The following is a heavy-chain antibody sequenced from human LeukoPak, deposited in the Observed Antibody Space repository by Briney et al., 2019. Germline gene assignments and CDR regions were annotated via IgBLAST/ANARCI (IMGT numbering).Heavy chain of an antibody. D-gene: IGHD5-18*01. CDR1: GGSISSYY. CDR3: ARGAAGYSYG. CDR2: IYYSGST. J-gene: IGHJ4*02. Sequence: SETLSLTCTVSGGSISSYYWSWIRQPPGKGLEWIGYIYYSGSTNYNPSLKSRVTISVDTSKNQFSLRLSSVTAADTAVYYCARGAAGYSYGWGQGTLVTVSS. V-gene: IGHV4-59*01.